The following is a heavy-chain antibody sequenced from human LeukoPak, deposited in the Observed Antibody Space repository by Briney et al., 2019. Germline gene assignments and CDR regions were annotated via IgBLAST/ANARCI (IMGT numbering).Heavy chain of an antibody. V-gene: IGHV4-30-4*08. D-gene: IGHD3-16*01. CDR3: ARVAYIGDWLDP. J-gene: IGHJ5*02. Sequence: SETLSLTCTVSGGSISSGDYYWSWIRQPPGKGLEWIGYIYYSGSTYYNPSLKSRVTISVDTSKNQFSLKLSSVTAADTAVYYCARVAYIGDWLDPWGQGTLVTVSS. CDR1: GGSISSGDYY. CDR2: IYYSGST.